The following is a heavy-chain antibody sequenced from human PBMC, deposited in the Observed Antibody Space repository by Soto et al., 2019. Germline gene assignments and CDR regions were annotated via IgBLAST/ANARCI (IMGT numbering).Heavy chain of an antibody. V-gene: IGHV4-59*08. CDR1: SGPTSSHN. CDR3: VRQGIGNLHGLVDV. CDR2: VYSTGGT. Sequence: QVQLQQSGPGLVKPSETLSLTCSVSSGPTSSHNWGWIRQTPGRGLEWIGYVYSTGGTSYNPSLNSLVTISADTPTNLISLTLTSVAAADTAVYYCVRQGIGNLHGLVDVWGQGTTVRVSS. J-gene: IGHJ6*02. D-gene: IGHD1-1*01.